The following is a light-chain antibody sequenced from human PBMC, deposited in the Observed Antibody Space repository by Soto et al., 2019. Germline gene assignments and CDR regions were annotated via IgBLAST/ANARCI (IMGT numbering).Light chain of an antibody. CDR3: LLSYPGARV. V-gene: IGLV7-46*01. J-gene: IGLJ1*01. CDR2: DTS. CDR1: TGAVTGGHY. Sequence: QAVVTQEPSLTVSPGGTVTLTCGSSTGAVTGGHYPYWFQQKSGLAPTTLICDTSGKHSWTPARFSGSLLGGKAALTLSGAQPEDEAEYYCLLSYPGARVFGTGTKLTVL.